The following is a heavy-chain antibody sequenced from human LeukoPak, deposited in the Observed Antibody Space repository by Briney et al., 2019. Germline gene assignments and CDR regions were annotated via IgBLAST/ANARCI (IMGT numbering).Heavy chain of an antibody. CDR2: INPNSGGT. CDR3: ARESGYSGYDSLGY. Sequence: ASVKVSCKASGYTFTGYYMHWVRQAPGQGLEWMGWINPNSGGTNCAQKFQGRVTMTRDTSISTAYMELSGLRSDDTAVYYCARESGYSGYDSLGYWGQGTLVTVSS. J-gene: IGHJ4*02. CDR1: GYTFTGYY. V-gene: IGHV1-2*02. D-gene: IGHD5-12*01.